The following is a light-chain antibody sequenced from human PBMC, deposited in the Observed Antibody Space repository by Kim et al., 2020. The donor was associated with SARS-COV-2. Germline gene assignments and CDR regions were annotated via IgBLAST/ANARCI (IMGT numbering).Light chain of an antibody. J-gene: IGKJ3*01. Sequence: DIQMTQSPSTLSASVGDRVTITCRTTQSISSHLNWYQQKPGRAPKLLISAASTLQGGVPSRFSGSGSETDFTLTISSLQHEDFATYFCQQSYITPFTFGPGTKVDIK. CDR1: QSISSH. V-gene: IGKV1-39*01. CDR2: AAS. CDR3: QQSYITPFT.